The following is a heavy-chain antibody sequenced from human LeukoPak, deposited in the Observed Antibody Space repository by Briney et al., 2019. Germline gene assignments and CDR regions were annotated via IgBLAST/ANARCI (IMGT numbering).Heavy chain of an antibody. CDR3: ARGLYDSSHMSPTHYYYMDV. CDR1: GGSISSSSYY. CDR2: IYYSGST. J-gene: IGHJ6*03. Sequence: PSETLSLTCTVSGGSISSSSYYWGWIRQPPGKGLEWIGSIYYSGSTYYNPSLKSRVTISVDTSKNQFSLKLSSVTAADTAVYYCARGLYDSSHMSPTHYYYMDVWGKGTTVTVSS. D-gene: IGHD3-22*01. V-gene: IGHV4-39*07.